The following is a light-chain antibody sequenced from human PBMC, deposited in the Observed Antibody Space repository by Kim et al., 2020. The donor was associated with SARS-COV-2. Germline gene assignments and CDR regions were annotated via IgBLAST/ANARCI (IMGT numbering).Light chain of an antibody. J-gene: IGLJ2*01. Sequence: NFMLTQPHSVSESPGKTVTISSTRSRGGIDDNYAQWYQQRPGGVPTTVIYEDDQRPSGVSDRFSGSIDNSSNSASLTIAGLRTEDEADYYCQSYNRDNVIFGGGTQLTVL. CDR2: EDD. V-gene: IGLV6-57*04. CDR1: RGGIDDNY. CDR3: QSYNRDNVI.